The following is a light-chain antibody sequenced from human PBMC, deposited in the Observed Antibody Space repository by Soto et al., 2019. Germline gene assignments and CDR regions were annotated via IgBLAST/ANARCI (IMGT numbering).Light chain of an antibody. CDR2: DAS. Sequence: DIQMTQSPSTLSATAGDRVTNTCRASQSISSWLAWYQHKPGKAPKLLIYDASNLDSGVPSRFSGSGSGTEFSLTISNLQPDDCATYYCQQYENYWTFGQGTKVDIK. CDR3: QQYENYWT. V-gene: IGKV1-5*01. J-gene: IGKJ1*01. CDR1: QSISSW.